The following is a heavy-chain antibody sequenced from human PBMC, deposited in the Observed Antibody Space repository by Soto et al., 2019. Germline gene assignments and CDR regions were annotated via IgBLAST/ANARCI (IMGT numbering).Heavy chain of an antibody. D-gene: IGHD2-15*01. CDR1: GGSFSGYY. V-gene: IGHV4-34*01. Sequence: PSETLSLTCAVYGGSFSGYYWSWIRQPPGKGLEWIGEINHSGSTNYNPSLKSRVTISVDTSKNQFSLKLSSVTAADTAVYYCARDQVVQLRRYYFDYWGQGTLVTVSS. J-gene: IGHJ4*02. CDR2: INHSGST. CDR3: ARDQVVQLRRYYFDY.